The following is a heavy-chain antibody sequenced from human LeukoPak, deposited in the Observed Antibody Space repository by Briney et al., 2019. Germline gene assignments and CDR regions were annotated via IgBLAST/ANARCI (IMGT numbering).Heavy chain of an antibody. J-gene: IGHJ4*02. V-gene: IGHV3-9*01. CDR1: GFTFDDYT. CDR2: ISWNSGSI. Sequence: PGGSLRLSCAASGFTFDDYTMHWVRQAPGKGLEWVSGISWNSGSIGYADSVKGRFTISRDNAENSLYLQMNSLRAEDTALYYCAKARNSGYDSDYWGQGTLVTVSS. CDR3: AKARNSGYDSDY. D-gene: IGHD5-12*01.